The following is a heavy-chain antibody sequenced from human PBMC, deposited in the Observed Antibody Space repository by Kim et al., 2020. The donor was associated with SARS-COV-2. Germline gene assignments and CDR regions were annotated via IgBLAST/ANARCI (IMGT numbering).Heavy chain of an antibody. J-gene: IGHJ4*02. CDR3: ASLRRYSSSSGDYFDY. Sequence: SETLSLTCTVSGGSISSSSYYWGWIRQPPGKGLEWIGSIYYSGSTYYNPSLKSRVTISVDTSKNQFSLKLSSVTAADTAVYYCASLRRYSSSSGDYFDYWGQGTLVTVSS. CDR2: IYYSGST. V-gene: IGHV4-39*01. CDR1: GGSISSSSYY. D-gene: IGHD6-6*01.